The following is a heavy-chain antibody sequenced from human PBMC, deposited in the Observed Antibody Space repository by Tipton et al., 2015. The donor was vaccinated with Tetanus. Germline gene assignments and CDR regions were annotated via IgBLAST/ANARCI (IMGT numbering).Heavy chain of an antibody. D-gene: IGHD5-24*01. Sequence: QSGPEVKKPGSSVKVSCKASGGTFSSYAISWVRQAPGQGLEWMGGIIPIFGTANYAQKFQGRVTITAYESTSTAYMEMSSLRSEDTAVYCCASSSGDGYGSGYFGMVCWGQGTTVTVSS. CDR1: GGTFSSYA. CDR3: ASSSGDGYGSGYFGMVC. V-gene: IGHV1-69*01. CDR2: IIPIFGTA. J-gene: IGHJ6*02.